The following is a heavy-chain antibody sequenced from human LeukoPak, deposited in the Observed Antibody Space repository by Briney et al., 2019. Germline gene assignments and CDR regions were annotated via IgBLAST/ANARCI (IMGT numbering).Heavy chain of an antibody. Sequence: GASVKVSCKASGYTFTGYYMHWVRQAPGQGLEWMGWINPNSGGTNYAQKFQGRVTMTRDTSISTAYMELSRLRSDDTAVYYCARGAIAVAGTPYYYGMDVWGQGTTVTVSS. D-gene: IGHD6-19*01. CDR1: GYTFTGYY. CDR2: INPNSGGT. CDR3: ARGAIAVAGTPYYYGMDV. J-gene: IGHJ6*02. V-gene: IGHV1-2*02.